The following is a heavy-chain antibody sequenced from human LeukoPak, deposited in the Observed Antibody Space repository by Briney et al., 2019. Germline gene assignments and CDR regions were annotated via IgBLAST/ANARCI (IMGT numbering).Heavy chain of an antibody. V-gene: IGHV4-59*01. J-gene: IGHJ3*01. CDR2: IYYSGST. CDR1: GGSISYYY. CDR3: ARVSCSSTSCPRRDALDV. Sequence: PSETLSLTCTVSGGSISYYYWSWIRQPPGKGLEWIGYIYYSGSTNYNPSLKSRVTISVDTSKNQSSLNLTPVTTADTAVYYCARVSCSSTSCPRRDALDVWGQGTMVTVSS. D-gene: IGHD2-2*01.